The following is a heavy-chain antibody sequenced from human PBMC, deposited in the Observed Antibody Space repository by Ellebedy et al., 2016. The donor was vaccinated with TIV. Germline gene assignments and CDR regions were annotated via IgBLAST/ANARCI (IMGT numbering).Heavy chain of an antibody. D-gene: IGHD1-14*01. V-gene: IGHV3-13*01. CDR1: GFTFSSYD. J-gene: IGHJ4*02. CDR2: IGAAGDT. CDR3: ARATAGFDD. Sequence: GESLKISCAASGFTFSSYDMHWVRQGSGNGLEWVSSIGAAGDTSYAGFVKGRVAISRENAKNSLYLQLNNGRVGDTAVYYCARATAGFDDWGQGTLVTVSS.